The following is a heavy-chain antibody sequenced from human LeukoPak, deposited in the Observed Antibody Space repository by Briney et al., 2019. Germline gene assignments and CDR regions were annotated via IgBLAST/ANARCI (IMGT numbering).Heavy chain of an antibody. Sequence: SETLSLTCTVSGGSITRYYWSWIRQPPGKGLEWIGYIYYSGSSSYNPTLKSRVTISVDTSKNQFSLKLSSVTAADTAVYYCAGDTDYWGQGTLVTVSS. V-gene: IGHV4-59*12. CDR1: GGSITRYY. J-gene: IGHJ4*02. CDR2: IYYSGSS. CDR3: AGDTDY.